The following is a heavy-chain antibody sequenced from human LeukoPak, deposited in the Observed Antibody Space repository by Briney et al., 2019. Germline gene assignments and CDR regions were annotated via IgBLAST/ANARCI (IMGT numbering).Heavy chain of an antibody. D-gene: IGHD1-26*01. J-gene: IGHJ3*02. CDR1: GFTFSDFW. Sequence: PGGSLRLSCAASGFTFSDFWMHWVRQAPGKGLVWVSRINNGGSNRGYVGSVKGRFTISRDNAKTTLYLQMNSLRAEDTAVYYCARAIHLVGAFDIWGQGTMVTVSS. CDR2: INNGGSNR. CDR3: ARAIHLVGAFDI. V-gene: IGHV3-74*01.